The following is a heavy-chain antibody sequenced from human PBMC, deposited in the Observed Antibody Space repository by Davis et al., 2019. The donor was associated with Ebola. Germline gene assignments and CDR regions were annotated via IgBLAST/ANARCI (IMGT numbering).Heavy chain of an antibody. Sequence: GESLKISCAASGFTFSSYAMHWVRQAPGTGLEWVAVISYDGSNEYYADSVKGRFTISRDNSKNTLFLQMNSLRAEDTALYYCAILVQYYYDSSLDYWGQGTLVTVSS. V-gene: IGHV3-30-3*01. CDR3: AILVQYYYDSSLDY. J-gene: IGHJ4*02. CDR2: ISYDGSNE. CDR1: GFTFSSYA. D-gene: IGHD3-22*01.